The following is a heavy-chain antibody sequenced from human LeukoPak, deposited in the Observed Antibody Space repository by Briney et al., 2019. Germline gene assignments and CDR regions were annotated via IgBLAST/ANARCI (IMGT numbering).Heavy chain of an antibody. CDR3: ARGGLKLSGAYFDS. J-gene: IGHJ4*02. V-gene: IGHV1-2*02. CDR1: GYTFTAYY. Sequence: ASVTVSCKASGYTFTAYYIHWVRQPPGQGLEWMGWVNPNSSGTDFAQTFRGRGSMARNTSMSTAYMELSRLTSDDTAVYFCARGGLKLSGAYFDSWGQGTLVSVSS. CDR2: VNPNSSGT. D-gene: IGHD6-25*01.